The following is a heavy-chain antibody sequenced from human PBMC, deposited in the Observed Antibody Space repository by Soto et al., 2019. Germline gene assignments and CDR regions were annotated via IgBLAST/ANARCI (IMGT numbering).Heavy chain of an antibody. J-gene: IGHJ3*02. D-gene: IGHD3-3*01. CDR3: ATPYDFWSGYYTGAFDI. V-gene: IGHV1-69*01. CDR2: IIPIFGTA. Sequence: QVQLVQSGAEVKKPGSSVKVSCKASGGTFSSYAISWVRQAPGQGLEWMGGIIPIFGTANYAQKFQGRVTITADESTSTAYMELSSLRSEDTAVYYCATPYDFWSGYYTGAFDIWGQGTMVTVSS. CDR1: GGTFSSYA.